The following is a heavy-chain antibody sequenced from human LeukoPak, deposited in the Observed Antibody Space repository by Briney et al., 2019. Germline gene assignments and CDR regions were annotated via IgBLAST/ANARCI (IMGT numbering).Heavy chain of an antibody. CDR2: ISSIGATI. CDR3: ARGYYYDSSGPVDFDY. J-gene: IGHJ4*02. CDR1: GFTFSDYS. V-gene: IGHV3-48*01. Sequence: PGGSLRLSCAASGFTFSDYSMNWVRQATGKGLEGVSYISSIGATIYYADSVKGRFTISRDNAKNSLFLQMNSLRAEDTAVYYCARGYYYDSSGPVDFDYWGQGTLVTVSS. D-gene: IGHD3-22*01.